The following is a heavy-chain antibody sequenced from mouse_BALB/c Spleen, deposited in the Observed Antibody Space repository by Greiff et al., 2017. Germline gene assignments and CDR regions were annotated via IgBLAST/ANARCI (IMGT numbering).Heavy chain of an antibody. Sequence: DVKLVESGGGLVKPGGSLKLSCAASGFTFSSYAMSWVRQTPEKRLEWVASISSGGSTYYPDSVKGRFTISRDNARNILYLQMSSLRSEDTAMYYCASRYDYDVAYWGQGTLVTVSA. CDR2: ISSGGST. D-gene: IGHD2-4*01. V-gene: IGHV5-6-5*01. CDR3: ASRYDYDVAY. J-gene: IGHJ3*01. CDR1: GFTFSSYA.